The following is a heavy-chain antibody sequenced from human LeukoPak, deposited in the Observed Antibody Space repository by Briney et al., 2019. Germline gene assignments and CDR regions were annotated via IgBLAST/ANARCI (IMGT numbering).Heavy chain of an antibody. J-gene: IGHJ3*02. V-gene: IGHV7-4-1*02. CDR3: AREILRFDS. CDR1: GYSFNSQG. CDR2: INTDSGNP. Sequence: ASVKVSCKASGYSFNSQGMNWVRQAPGQGLEWMGWINTDSGNPTYAQGFTGRFVLSLDSSVSTAYLQISNLMPEDTAKYYCAREILRFDSWGQGTMVTVSS.